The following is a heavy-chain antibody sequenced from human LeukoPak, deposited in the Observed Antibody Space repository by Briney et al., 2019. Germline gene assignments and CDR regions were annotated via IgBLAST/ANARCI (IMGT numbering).Heavy chain of an antibody. CDR1: GGTFSSYA. V-gene: IGHV1-69*13. CDR3: AISVHGSGPYGY. D-gene: IGHD3-10*01. J-gene: IGHJ4*02. Sequence: GASVKVSCKASGGTFSSYAISWVRQAPGQGLEWMGGIIPIFGTANYAQKFQGRVTITADESTSTAYMELSSLRSEDTAVYYCAISVHGSGPYGYWGQGTLITVSS. CDR2: IIPIFGTA.